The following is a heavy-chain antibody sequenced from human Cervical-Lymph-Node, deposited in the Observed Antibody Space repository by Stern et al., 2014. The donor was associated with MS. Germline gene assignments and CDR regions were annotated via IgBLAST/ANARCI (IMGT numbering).Heavy chain of an antibody. Sequence: QVTLRESGPTLVKPTQTLTLTCTFSGFSLSISGVGVGWIRQPPGKALEWLALIYWDDDKRYSPSLKSRLTITKDTSKNQVVLTMTNMDPVDTATYYCAVRLTLYSSSWYSMHYFDYWGQGTLVTVSS. D-gene: IGHD6-13*01. CDR2: IYWDDDK. V-gene: IGHV2-5*02. J-gene: IGHJ4*02. CDR3: AVRLTLYSSSWYSMHYFDY. CDR1: GFSLSISGVG.